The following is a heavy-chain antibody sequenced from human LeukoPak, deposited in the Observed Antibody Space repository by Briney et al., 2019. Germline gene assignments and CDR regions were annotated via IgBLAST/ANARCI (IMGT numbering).Heavy chain of an antibody. D-gene: IGHD2-8*01. J-gene: IGHJ4*02. CDR2: ISYDGSKK. Sequence: GGSLRLSCAASGFTFSTYAMHWVRQAPGKGLEWVAAISYDGSKKHYADSVKGRFTISRDNSKNTLYLQLNDLRAEDTAIYYCAKAFGTNGYFQLPIDFWGQGTLVTVSS. V-gene: IGHV3-30*04. CDR1: GFTFSTYA. CDR3: AKAFGTNGYFQLPIDF.